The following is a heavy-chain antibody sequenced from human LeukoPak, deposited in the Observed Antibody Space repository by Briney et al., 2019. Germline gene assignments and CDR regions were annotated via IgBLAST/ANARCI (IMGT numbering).Heavy chain of an antibody. J-gene: IGHJ4*02. Sequence: SQTLSLTCAISGDSVSSKSAAWNWIRQSPSRGLEWLGRTYYRSKWSSGYAESVKSRITINPDTSKNQFSLKLSSVTAADTAVYYCARGYSSSWYMVDHLDYWGQGTLVTVSS. V-gene: IGHV6-1*01. D-gene: IGHD6-13*01. CDR2: TYYRSKWSS. CDR1: GDSVSSKSAA. CDR3: ARGYSSSWYMVDHLDY.